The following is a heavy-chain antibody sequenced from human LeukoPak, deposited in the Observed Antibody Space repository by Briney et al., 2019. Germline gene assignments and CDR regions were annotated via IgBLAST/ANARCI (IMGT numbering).Heavy chain of an antibody. CDR3: AGAPQYDFWRDY. Sequence: ETLSLTCTVSGGSISSYYWSWIRQPPGKGLEWVSAITGSGGATYYADSVKGRFTISRDNSKNTLYLQMNSLRAEDTAVYYCAGAPQYDFWRDYWGQGTLVTVSS. D-gene: IGHD3-3*01. CDR1: GGSISSYY. J-gene: IGHJ4*02. V-gene: IGHV3-23*01. CDR2: ITGSGGAT.